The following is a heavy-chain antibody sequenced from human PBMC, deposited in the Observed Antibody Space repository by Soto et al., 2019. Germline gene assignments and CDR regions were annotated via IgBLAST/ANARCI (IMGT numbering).Heavy chain of an antibody. CDR3: VSPGRGDGFDFDS. V-gene: IGHV3-74*01. Sequence: PGGSLRLSCTASEFPFSTSWMHWVRQAPGKGLVWVSRINPDGRDTGHADSVKGRFTISRDNAKNTLYLQMNSLRAEDTAVYYCVSPGRGDGFDFDSWGQGTLVTVSS. J-gene: IGHJ4*02. CDR1: EFPFSTSW. CDR2: INPDGRDT. D-gene: IGHD5-12*01.